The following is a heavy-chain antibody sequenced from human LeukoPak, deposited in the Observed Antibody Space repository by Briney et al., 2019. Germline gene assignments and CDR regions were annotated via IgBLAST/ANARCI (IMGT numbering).Heavy chain of an antibody. CDR1: GFTLSSSW. CDR2: INSDGSIT. D-gene: IGHD5-18*01. V-gene: IGHV3-74*01. Sequence: KPGGSLRLSCAASGFTLSSSWMHWVRQAPGKGLVWVSHINSDGSITSYADSVKGRFTISRDNAKNTLYLQMNSLRAEDTAVYYCARDAVDTANAVWGQGTTVTVSS. CDR3: ARDAVDTANAV. J-gene: IGHJ6*02.